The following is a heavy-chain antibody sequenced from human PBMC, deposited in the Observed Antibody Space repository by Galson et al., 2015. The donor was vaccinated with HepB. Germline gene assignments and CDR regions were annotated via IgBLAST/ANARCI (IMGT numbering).Heavy chain of an antibody. J-gene: IGHJ4*02. CDR2: ISSSSSYT. CDR1: GFTFSDYY. V-gene: IGHV3-11*05. CDR3: ARASGGWLQFLLDY. Sequence: SLRLSCAASGFTFSDYYMSWIRQAPGKGLEWVSYISSSSSYTNYADSVKGRFTISRDNAKNSLYLQMNSLRAEDTAVYYCARASGGWLQFLLDYWGQGTLVTVSS. D-gene: IGHD5-24*01.